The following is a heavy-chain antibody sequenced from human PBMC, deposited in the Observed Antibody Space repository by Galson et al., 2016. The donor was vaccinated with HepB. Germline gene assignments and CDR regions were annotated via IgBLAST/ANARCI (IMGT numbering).Heavy chain of an antibody. D-gene: IGHD3-10*01. CDR1: GDSVYNNGAA. CDR3: ARAVMPGRGMDV. Sequence: CAISGDSVYNNGAAWVWIRQSPSRGLEWLGRTFYRSTWENHYAGSVKNRITIRPDTSRNQFSLHLNSVTPEDTAVYYCARAVMPGRGMDVWGQGTRVTVSS. CDR2: TFYRSTWEN. V-gene: IGHV6-1*01. J-gene: IGHJ4*02.